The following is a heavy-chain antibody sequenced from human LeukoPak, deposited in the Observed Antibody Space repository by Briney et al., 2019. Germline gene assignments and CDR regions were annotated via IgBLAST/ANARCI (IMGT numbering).Heavy chain of an antibody. CDR1: GFTFSIYT. V-gene: IGHV3-64*01. CDR2: ISSNGGIT. J-gene: IGHJ4*02. CDR3: ARGELDRPHFDY. D-gene: IGHD3/OR15-3a*01. Sequence: PGGSLRLSCAASGFTFSIYTMQWVRQTPGEGLEYVSGISSNGGITYYASSVNGRFTIARDNSEDALYLRRGSLRAEDMAVYYWARGELDRPHFDYWGQGSLVTVCS.